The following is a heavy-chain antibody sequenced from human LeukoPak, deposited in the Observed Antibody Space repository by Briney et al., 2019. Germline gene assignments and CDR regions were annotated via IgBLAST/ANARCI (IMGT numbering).Heavy chain of an antibody. J-gene: IGHJ4*02. Sequence: GRSLRLSCAASGFTFDDYAMHWVRQAPGKGLEWVSGISWNSGSIGYADSVKGRFTISRDNSKNTLYLQMNSLRAEDTAVYYCARGDIVVVPAAILYWGQGTLVTVSS. V-gene: IGHV3-9*01. D-gene: IGHD2-2*01. CDR3: ARGDIVVVPAAILY. CDR1: GFTFDDYA. CDR2: ISWNSGSI.